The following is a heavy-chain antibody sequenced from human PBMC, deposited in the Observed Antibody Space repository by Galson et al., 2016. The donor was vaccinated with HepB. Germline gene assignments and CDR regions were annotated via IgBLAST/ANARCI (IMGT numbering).Heavy chain of an antibody. V-gene: IGHV3-53*01. D-gene: IGHD6-19*01. J-gene: IGHJ6*02. CDR1: GFSFSSYS. Sequence: SLRLSCAASGFSFSSYSMNWVRQAPGKGLEWVSTIHRDATTYYTDSVKGRFTMSRDNAKNTLYLQMNSLRAEDTAIYYCTREAIAVASTLYYYGVDVWGQETTVSVSS. CDR3: TREAIAVASTLYYYGVDV. CDR2: IHRDATT.